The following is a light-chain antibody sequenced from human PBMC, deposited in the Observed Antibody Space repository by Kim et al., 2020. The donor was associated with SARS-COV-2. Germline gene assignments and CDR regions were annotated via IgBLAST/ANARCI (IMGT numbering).Light chain of an antibody. CDR1: QSVGIK. CDR2: DAS. V-gene: IGKV3-15*01. J-gene: IGKJ5*01. CDR3: QQYHKWPGIT. Sequence: SPREIANLSCRARQSVGIKLAWYQQKPGQAPRLLIYDASTRETGIPGRFSGSGSGTEFTLTIGSLQSEDFALYYCQQYHKWPGITFGQGTRLEIK.